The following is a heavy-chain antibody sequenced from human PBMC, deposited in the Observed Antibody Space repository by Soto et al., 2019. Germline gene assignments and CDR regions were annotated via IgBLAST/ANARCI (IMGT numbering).Heavy chain of an antibody. Sequence: GGSLRLSCAASGFTFSNYWMSWVRQAPGKGLEWVANIKQDGSEKYNVDSVKGRFTISRDNAKNSLYLQMNSLRAEDTAVYYCARKIAVAGTNWFDPWGQGTLVTVSS. J-gene: IGHJ5*02. D-gene: IGHD6-19*01. CDR3: ARKIAVAGTNWFDP. CDR1: GFTFSNYW. CDR2: IKQDGSEK. V-gene: IGHV3-7*01.